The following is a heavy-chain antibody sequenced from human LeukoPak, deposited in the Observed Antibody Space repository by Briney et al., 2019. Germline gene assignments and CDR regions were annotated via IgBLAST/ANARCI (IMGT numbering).Heavy chain of an antibody. J-gene: IGHJ6*03. CDR3: ARDPYRGSTGNYYYNFMDV. V-gene: IGHV3-9*01. CDR1: GFNFDDSA. Sequence: GGSLRLSCAASGFNFDDSAMHWVRQAPGKGLEWVSGISWNSVNINYADSVKGRFTLSRDNAKNSLYLQMNSVRAEDTAVYYCARDPYRGSTGNYYYNFMDVWGKGTTVTISS. D-gene: IGHD1-26*01. CDR2: ISWNSVNI.